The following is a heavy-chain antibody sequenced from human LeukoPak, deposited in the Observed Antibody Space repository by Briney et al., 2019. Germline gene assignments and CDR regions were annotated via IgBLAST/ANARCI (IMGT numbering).Heavy chain of an antibody. CDR1: RFTFSNYA. Sequence: GGSLRLSCAASRFTFSNYAMNWVRQAPGKGLEWVSAISGSGGNTYYADSVKGRFTISRDNAKNSLYLQMNSLRAEDTAVYYCAKDATAAVGTVYMDVWGKGTTVTISS. CDR2: ISGSGGNT. D-gene: IGHD6-13*01. J-gene: IGHJ6*03. CDR3: AKDATAAVGTVYMDV. V-gene: IGHV3-23*01.